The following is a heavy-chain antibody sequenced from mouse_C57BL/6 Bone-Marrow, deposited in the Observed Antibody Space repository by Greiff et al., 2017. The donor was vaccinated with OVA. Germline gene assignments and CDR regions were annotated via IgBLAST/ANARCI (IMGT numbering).Heavy chain of an antibody. V-gene: IGHV14-4*01. CDR3: TTYRY. J-gene: IGHJ2*01. Sequence: VQLQQSGAELVRPGASVKLSCTASGFNIKDDYMHWVKERPEQGLEWIGWIDPENGDTEYASKFQGKATITADTSAKTVYLRLSSLTSEDTAVYYCTTYRYGGQGTTLTVSS. CDR2: IDPENGDT. CDR1: GFNIKDDY.